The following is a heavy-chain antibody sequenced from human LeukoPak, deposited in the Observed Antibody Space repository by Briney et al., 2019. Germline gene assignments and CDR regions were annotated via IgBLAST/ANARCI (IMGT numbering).Heavy chain of an antibody. D-gene: IGHD3-10*01. CDR3: PRDRYYYGSGSYSGFDF. J-gene: IGHJ3*01. CDR2: IYNSGTT. CDR1: GASISSYY. V-gene: IGHV4-59*01. Sequence: SETLSLTCTVSGASISSYYYNWIRQPPGKGLEWIGYIYNSGTTNYNPSLKSRVTISLDRSKNQFSVKLRSVTAADTAVYYCPRDRYYYGSGSYSGFDFWGQGTMVTVSS.